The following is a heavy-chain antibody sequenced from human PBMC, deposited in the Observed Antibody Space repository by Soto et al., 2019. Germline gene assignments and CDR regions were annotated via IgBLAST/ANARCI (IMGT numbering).Heavy chain of an antibody. CDR1: GGNISDSSYY. V-gene: IGHV4-39*01. CDR3: ARHKRGFMTTGSAKYYYYYYMDV. CDR2: IYYSGST. J-gene: IGHJ6*03. D-gene: IGHD4-4*01. Sequence: SETQSVTWTVAGGNISDSSYYCILIRQPPGKGLEWIGSIYYSGSTYYNPSLKSRVTISVDTSKNQFSLKLSSVTAADTAVYYCARHKRGFMTTGSAKYYYYYYMDVWGKGTTVTVSS.